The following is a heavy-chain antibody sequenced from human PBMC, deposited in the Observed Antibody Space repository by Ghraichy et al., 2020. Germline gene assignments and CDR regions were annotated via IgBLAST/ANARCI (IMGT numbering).Heavy chain of an antibody. Sequence: SETLSLTCTVSGGSISSSTYYWGWIRQPPGKGLEWIGSIYYSGTTYYNPSLKSRVTISVDTSKNQFSLKLSSVTAADTAVYYCASVFLTSQLYGRGYFDYWGQGTLVTVSS. CDR3: ASVFLTSQLYGRGYFDY. D-gene: IGHD3-9*01. V-gene: IGHV4-39*01. CDR1: GGSISSSTYY. CDR2: IYYSGTT. J-gene: IGHJ4*02.